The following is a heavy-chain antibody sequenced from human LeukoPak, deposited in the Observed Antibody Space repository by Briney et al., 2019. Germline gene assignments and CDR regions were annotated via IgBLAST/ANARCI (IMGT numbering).Heavy chain of an antibody. J-gene: IGHJ5*02. CDR3: ARYGSGSGVFDP. V-gene: IGHV4-59*01. CDR1: GGSISSYY. D-gene: IGHD3-10*01. Sequence: PSETLSLTGTVSGGSISSYYWSWIRQPPGKGLEWIGYIYYSGSTNYNPSLKSRVTISVDTSKNQFSLKLSSVTAADTAVYYCARYGSGSGVFDPWGQGTLVTVSS. CDR2: IYYSGST.